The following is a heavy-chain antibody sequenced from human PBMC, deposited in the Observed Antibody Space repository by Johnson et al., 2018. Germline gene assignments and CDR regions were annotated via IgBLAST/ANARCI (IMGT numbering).Heavy chain of an antibody. CDR1: GFTFGDYA. V-gene: IGHV3-49*05. CDR2: IRSKAYGETT. Sequence: VQLVESGGGLVKPGRSLRLSCTASGFTFGDYAMSWFRQAPGKGLEWVGLIRSKAYGETTEYAASVKDRFTISSDESKSIAYLQMKSLKIEDTAVYYCTGDITGTSTGYYPHYYYGRDGWCQGTTVTVSS. J-gene: IGHJ6*02. CDR3: TGDITGTSTGYYPHYYYGRDG. D-gene: IGHD3-9*01.